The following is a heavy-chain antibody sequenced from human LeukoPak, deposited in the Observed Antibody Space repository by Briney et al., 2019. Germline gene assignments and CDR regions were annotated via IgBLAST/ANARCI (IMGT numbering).Heavy chain of an antibody. D-gene: IGHD2-2*01. V-gene: IGHV3-23*01. Sequence: PGGSLRLSCAASGFTFSSYAMSWVRQAPGKGLEWVSGISGSGGSTYYADSVKGRFTISRDNSKNTLYLQMNSLRAEDTAVYYCASPSRYCSSTSCFAEYFQHWGQGTQVTVSS. CDR2: ISGSGGST. CDR1: GFTFSSYA. J-gene: IGHJ1*01. CDR3: ASPSRYCSSTSCFAEYFQH.